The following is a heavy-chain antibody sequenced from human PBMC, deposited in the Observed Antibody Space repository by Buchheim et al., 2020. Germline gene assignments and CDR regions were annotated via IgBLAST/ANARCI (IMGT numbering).Heavy chain of an antibody. CDR3: VRDKDRSFDY. Sequence: EVQLVESGGGLVQPGGSLRLSCAASGFTFSSYWMVWVRQAPGKGLLYVSDLNGDGSTTRYADSVRGRLPISRDNAKNTLCLQMTSLRVEDTAVYYCVRDKDRSFDYWGQGTL. CDR1: GFTFSSYW. J-gene: IGHJ4*02. CDR2: LNGDGSTT. V-gene: IGHV3-74*01.